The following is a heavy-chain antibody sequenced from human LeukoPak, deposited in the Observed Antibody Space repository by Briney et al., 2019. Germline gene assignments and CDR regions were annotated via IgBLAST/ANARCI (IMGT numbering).Heavy chain of an antibody. J-gene: IGHJ4*02. Sequence: PGGTLKLSCAASGFTFSSYWMSWVCQGPGKGLGWVANIKKDGTDKSYGESGKGRFTISRYNPKNSLYLQMNSLTPVDTAVYFCARGEGFCDYWGQGALVTVSS. V-gene: IGHV3-7*05. CDR1: GFTFSSYW. CDR3: ARGEGFCDY. D-gene: IGHD3-10*01. CDR2: IKKDGTDK.